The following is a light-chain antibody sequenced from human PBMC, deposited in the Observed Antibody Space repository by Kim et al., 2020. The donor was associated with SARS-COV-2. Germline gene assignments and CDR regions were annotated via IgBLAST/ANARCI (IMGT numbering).Light chain of an antibody. CDR3: QQYGSTPLT. J-gene: IGKJ4*01. V-gene: IGKV3-20*01. CDR2: DAS. Sequence: SPGERATLAGRASQSVSSSNLAWYQQKPGQPPRLLMYDASSRATGIPDRFSGSGSGTDFTLTISRLEPEDFAVYYCQQYGSTPLTFGGGTKVDI. CDR1: QSVSSSN.